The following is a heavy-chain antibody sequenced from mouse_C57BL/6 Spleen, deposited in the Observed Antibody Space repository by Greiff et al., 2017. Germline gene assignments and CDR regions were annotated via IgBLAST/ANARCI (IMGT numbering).Heavy chain of an antibody. CDR3: ARSGDPGAWFAY. D-gene: IGHD2-13*01. CDR2: IYPGDGDT. Sequence: VQLQQPGAELVKPGASVTLSCKASGYAFSSYWMNWVKQRPGKGLEWIGQIYPGDGDTNYNGKFKGKATLTADKSSSTAYMQLSSLTSEDSAVYVCARSGDPGAWFAYWGQGTLVTVSA. J-gene: IGHJ3*01. V-gene: IGHV1-80*01. CDR1: GYAFSSYW.